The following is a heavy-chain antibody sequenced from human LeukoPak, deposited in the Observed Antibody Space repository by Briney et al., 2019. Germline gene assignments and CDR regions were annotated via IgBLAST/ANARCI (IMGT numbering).Heavy chain of an antibody. CDR1: GFTFSDYE. J-gene: IGHJ5*02. CDR2: ISSSGATI. D-gene: IGHD4-11*01. Sequence: GGSLRLSCAASGFTFSDYEMNWVRQAPGKGLEWVSYISSSGATIHYADSVKGRFTISRDNAKNSLYLQMDSLRAEDTAVYYCAKDRYSNYGNWFDPWGQGTLVTVFS. CDR3: AKDRYSNYGNWFDP. V-gene: IGHV3-48*03.